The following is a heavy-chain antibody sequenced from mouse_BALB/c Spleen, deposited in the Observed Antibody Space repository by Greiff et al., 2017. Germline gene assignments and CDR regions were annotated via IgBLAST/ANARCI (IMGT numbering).Heavy chain of an antibody. CDR3: ARERGNFSMDY. CDR1: GYAFSSYW. CDR2: IYPGDGDT. Sequence: VQLVESGAELVRPGSSVKISCKASGYAFSSYWMNWVKQRPGQGLEWIGQIYPGDGDTNYNGKFKGKATLTADKSSSTAYMQLSSLTSEDSAVYFCARERGNFSMDYWGQGTSVTVSS. V-gene: IGHV1-80*01. J-gene: IGHJ4*01.